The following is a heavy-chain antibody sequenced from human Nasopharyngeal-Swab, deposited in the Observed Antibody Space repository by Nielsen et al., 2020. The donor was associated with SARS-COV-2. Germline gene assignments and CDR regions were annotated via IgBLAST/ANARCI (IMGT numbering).Heavy chain of an antibody. CDR2: IWHDGSRQ. V-gene: IGHV3-33*01. D-gene: IGHD6-13*01. J-gene: IGHJ3*02. CDR1: GFTFSDYG. CDR3: AREAGGAAAGREGDFDM. Sequence: GESLKISCAASGFTFSDYGMHWVRQAPGKGLEWVALIWHDGSRQHYVDSVKGRFTISRDNSKNTLYLQMNSLRAEDTAVYYCAREAGGAAAGREGDFDMWGQGTMVTVSS.